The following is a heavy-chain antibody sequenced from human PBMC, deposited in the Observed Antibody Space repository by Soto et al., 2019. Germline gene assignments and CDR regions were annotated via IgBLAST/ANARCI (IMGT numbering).Heavy chain of an antibody. D-gene: IGHD4-4*01. V-gene: IGHV1-18*01. J-gene: IGHJ4*02. CDR1: GYTFTNYG. Sequence: QVQLVQSGAEVKKPGASVKVSCKASGYTFTNYGITWMRQAPGQGLEWMGWMNTYNGNTNYAQKVQDRVTMTTDTSTNTAYMELKSLRSDDTAVYFCARAQTPTESDHWGQGTLVTVSS. CDR2: MNTYNGNT. CDR3: ARAQTPTESDH.